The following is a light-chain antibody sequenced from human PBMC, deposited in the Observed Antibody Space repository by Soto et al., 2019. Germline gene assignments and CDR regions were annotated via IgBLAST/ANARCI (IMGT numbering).Light chain of an antibody. J-gene: IGKJ1*01. CDR3: QQYGSSPRT. CDR2: GAS. V-gene: IGKV3-20*01. CDR1: QSVSNSY. Sequence: EIVLTQSPGTLSLSPGGRATLSSRASQSVSNSYLAWYQQKPGQAPRLLIYGASSRATGIPDRFSGSGSGTDFTLTISRLEPEDFAVYYCQQYGSSPRTFGQGTKV.